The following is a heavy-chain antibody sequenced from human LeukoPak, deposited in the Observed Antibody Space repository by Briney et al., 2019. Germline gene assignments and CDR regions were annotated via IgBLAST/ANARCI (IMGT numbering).Heavy chain of an antibody. CDR1: GGSISSYY. D-gene: IGHD5-18*01. CDR2: IYYSGST. J-gene: IGHJ4*02. Sequence: SETLSLTCTVSGGSISSYYWSWIRQPPGKGLEWIGYIYYSGSTNYNPSLKSRVTISVDTSKNQFSLKLSSVTAADTAVYYCARSYSYGYFDYWGQGALVTVSS. V-gene: IGHV4-59*01. CDR3: ARSYSYGYFDY.